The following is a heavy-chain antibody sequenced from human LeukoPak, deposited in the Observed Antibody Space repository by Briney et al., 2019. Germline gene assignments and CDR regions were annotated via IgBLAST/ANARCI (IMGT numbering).Heavy chain of an antibody. J-gene: IGHJ4*02. CDR2: ISGSGGGT. V-gene: IGHV3-23*01. D-gene: IGHD3-10*01. CDR3: ARDFGYF. Sequence: GGSLRLSCAASGFTFNSYAMSWVRQAPEKGLEWVATISGSGGGTYYADSVKGRFTISRDNAKNSLYLQMNSLRAEDTAVYYCARDFGYFWGQGTLVAVSS. CDR1: GFTFNSYA.